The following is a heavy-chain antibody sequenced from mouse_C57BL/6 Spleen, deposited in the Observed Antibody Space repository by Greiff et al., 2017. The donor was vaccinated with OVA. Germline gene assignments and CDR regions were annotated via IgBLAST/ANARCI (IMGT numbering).Heavy chain of an antibody. D-gene: IGHD2-3*01. CDR1: GFTFSDYG. CDR2: ISSGSSTI. J-gene: IGHJ1*03. Sequence: EVKLMESGGGLVKPGGSLKLSCAASGFTFSDYGMHWVRQAPEKGLEWVAYISSGSSTIYYADTVKGRFTISRDNAKNTLFLQMTSLRSEDTAMYYCARDGYYVSWYFDVWGTGTTVTVSS. CDR3: ARDGYYVSWYFDV. V-gene: IGHV5-17*01.